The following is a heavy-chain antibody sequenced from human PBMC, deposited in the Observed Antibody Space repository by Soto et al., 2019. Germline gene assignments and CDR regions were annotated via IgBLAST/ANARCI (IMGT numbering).Heavy chain of an antibody. CDR2: ISYDGSNK. Sequence: QVQLVESGGGVVQPGRSLRLSCAASGFTFSSYGMHWVRQAPGKGLEWVAVISYDGSNKYYADSVKGRFTISRDNSKNTLYLQMNSLRAEDTAVYYCAKDREDGMDVWGQGTTVTVSS. CDR3: AKDREDGMDV. J-gene: IGHJ6*02. CDR1: GFTFSSYG. V-gene: IGHV3-30*18.